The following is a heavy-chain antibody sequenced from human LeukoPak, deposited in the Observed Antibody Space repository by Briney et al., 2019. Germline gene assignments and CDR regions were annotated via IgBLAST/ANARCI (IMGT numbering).Heavy chain of an antibody. Sequence: GGSLRLSCAASGFTVSSNYMSWVRQAPGKGLEWVSVIYSGGSTYYADSVKGRFTISRDNSKNTLYLQMNSLRAEDTAVYYCARSRTVFGVVRWYFDYWGQGTLVTVSS. CDR1: GFTVSSNY. V-gene: IGHV3-66*02. CDR2: IYSGGST. D-gene: IGHD3-3*01. CDR3: ARSRTVFGVVRWYFDY. J-gene: IGHJ4*02.